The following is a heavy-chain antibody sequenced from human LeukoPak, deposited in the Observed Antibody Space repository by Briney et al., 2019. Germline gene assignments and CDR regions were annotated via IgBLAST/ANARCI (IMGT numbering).Heavy chain of an antibody. Sequence: GRSLRLSCAASGFTFSSYAMHWDRQAPGKGLEWVAVISSDGSNKYYADSVKGRFTISRDTSKNTLYLQMNSLRAEDTAVYYCARGPIRGGVCYYYYMDVWGKGTTVTVSS. CDR3: ARGPIRGGVCYYYYMDV. CDR2: ISSDGSNK. CDR1: GFTFSSYA. J-gene: IGHJ6*03. D-gene: IGHD2-8*01. V-gene: IGHV3-30*01.